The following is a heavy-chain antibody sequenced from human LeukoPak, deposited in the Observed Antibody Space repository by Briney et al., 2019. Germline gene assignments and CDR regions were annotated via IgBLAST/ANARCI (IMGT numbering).Heavy chain of an antibody. CDR3: VRVRDYYGSGRFDY. CDR2: IYYSGST. V-gene: IGHV4-59*01. Sequence: SETLSLTCTVSGGSISSYYWSWIRQPPGKGLEWIGYIYYSGSTNYNPSLKSRVTISVDTSKNQFSLKLSSVTAADTAVYYCVRVRDYYGSGRFDYWGQGTLVTVSS. D-gene: IGHD3-10*01. J-gene: IGHJ4*02. CDR1: GGSISSYY.